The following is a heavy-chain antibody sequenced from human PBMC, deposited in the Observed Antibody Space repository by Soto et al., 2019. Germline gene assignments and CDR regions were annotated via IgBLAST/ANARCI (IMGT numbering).Heavy chain of an antibody. CDR1: GFTFSYYT. J-gene: IGHJ6*02. V-gene: IGHV3-23*01. CDR3: ADPVPVPTHEEYYDMDV. CDR2: ISNSGDTI. Sequence: EVQLLESGGGLVQPGGSLRLSCVASGFTFSYYTMSWVRQAPGKGLEWVSGISNSGDTIYYADSVKGRLTISRDNFKITLSLEMNRLIADDTAVYYCADPVPVPTHEEYYDMDVWGQGTTVTVSS.